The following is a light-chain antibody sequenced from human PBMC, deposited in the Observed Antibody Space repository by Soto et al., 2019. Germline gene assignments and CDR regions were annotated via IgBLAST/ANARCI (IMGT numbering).Light chain of an antibody. J-gene: IGKJ1*01. CDR3: QKYGSSGT. V-gene: IGKV3-20*01. CDR2: GAS. Sequence: EIVLTQSPGTLSLSPGERATLSCRASQSVSNNYLAWYQQKLGQAPRLLIYGASNRATGIPDRFSGSGSGTDFTLTISRLEPEDFAVYYCQKYGSSGTFGQGTKVDIK. CDR1: QSVSNNY.